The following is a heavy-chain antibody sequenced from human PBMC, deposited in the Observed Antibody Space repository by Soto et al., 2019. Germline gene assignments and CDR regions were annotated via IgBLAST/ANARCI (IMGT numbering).Heavy chain of an antibody. CDR1: GYTFTSYA. J-gene: IGHJ4*02. CDR2: INAGNGNT. Sequence: QVQLVQSGAEVKKPGASVKVSCKASGYTFTSYAMHWVRQAPGQRLEWMGWINAGNGNTKYSQKFQGRVTITRDTAASTAYMEVSSLRSEDTAVYYCARGDYYDIHDYWGQGTLVTVSS. D-gene: IGHD3-22*01. CDR3: ARGDYYDIHDY. V-gene: IGHV1-3*01.